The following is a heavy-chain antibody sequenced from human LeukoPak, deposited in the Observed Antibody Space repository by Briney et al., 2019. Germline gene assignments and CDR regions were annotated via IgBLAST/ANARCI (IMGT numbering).Heavy chain of an antibody. V-gene: IGHV3-11*01. CDR3: ARDRGFGELNAFNV. CDR1: GFTLSDYY. D-gene: IGHD3-10*01. J-gene: IGHJ3*01. Sequence: GGSLRLSCAASGFTLSDYYMCWLRQAPGKGREWVSYISSSGSTIYYADSVKGRFTISRDNAKNSLYLQMNSLRAEDTAVYYCARDRGFGELNAFNVWGQGTMVTVSS. CDR2: ISSSGSTI.